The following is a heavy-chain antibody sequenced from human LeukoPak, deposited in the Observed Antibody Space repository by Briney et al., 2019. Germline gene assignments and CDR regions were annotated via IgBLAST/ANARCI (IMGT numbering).Heavy chain of an antibody. CDR2: IYTSGST. J-gene: IGHJ3*01. V-gene: IGHV4-4*07. D-gene: IGHD7-27*01. CDR3: AKTGPQIDDAFDL. CDR1: VGSISAYY. Sequence: PSETLSLTCIVSVGSISAYYWIWIRQPAGKGREWIGRIYTSGSTNYNPSLKSRVTMSVDTSKNQCYLKLSAVTAADTAVYYCAKTGPQIDDAFDLWGKGKMVTVSS.